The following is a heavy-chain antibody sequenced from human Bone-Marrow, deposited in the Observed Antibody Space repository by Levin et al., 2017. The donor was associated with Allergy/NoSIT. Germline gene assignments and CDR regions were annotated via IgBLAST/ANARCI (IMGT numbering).Heavy chain of an antibody. J-gene: IGHJ6*02. CDR1: GFTFSGSA. CDR3: TRQKDIVVVPAARADYGMDV. V-gene: IGHV3-73*01. D-gene: IGHD2-2*01. Sequence: GESLKISCAASGFTFSGSAMHWVRQASGKGLEWVGRIRSKANSYATAYAASVKGRFTISRDDSKNTAYLQMNSLKTEDTAVYYCTRQKDIVVVPAARADYGMDVWGQGTTVTVSS. CDR2: IRSKANSYAT.